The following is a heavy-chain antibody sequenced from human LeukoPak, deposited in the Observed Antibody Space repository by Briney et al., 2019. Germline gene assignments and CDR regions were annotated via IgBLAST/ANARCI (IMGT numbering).Heavy chain of an antibody. V-gene: IGHV3-23*01. D-gene: IGHD1-26*01. CDR1: GFTFSSYA. CDR3: AKVIQEVGAKLPTDY. Sequence: SGGSLRLSCAASGFTFSSYAMSWVRQAPGKGLEWVSAISGSGGSTYYADSVKGRFTISRDNSKNTLYLQMNSLRAEDTAVYYCAKVIQEVGAKLPTDYWGQGTLVTVSS. CDR2: ISGSGGST. J-gene: IGHJ4*02.